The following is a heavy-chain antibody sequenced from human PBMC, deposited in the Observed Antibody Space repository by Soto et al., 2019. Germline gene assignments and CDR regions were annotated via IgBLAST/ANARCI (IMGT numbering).Heavy chain of an antibody. D-gene: IGHD4-17*01. CDR1: GGSISSSDYY. J-gene: IGHJ4*02. V-gene: IGHV4-30-4*01. CDR2: IYYSGST. CDR3: ARVKGTVTTTRDYYFDY. Sequence: SETLSLTCTVSGGSISSSDYYWSWIRQPPGKGLEWIGYIYYSGSTYYNPSLKSRVTISVDTSKNQFSLKLSSVTAADTAVYYCARVKGTVTTTRDYYFDYWGQGTLVTVSS.